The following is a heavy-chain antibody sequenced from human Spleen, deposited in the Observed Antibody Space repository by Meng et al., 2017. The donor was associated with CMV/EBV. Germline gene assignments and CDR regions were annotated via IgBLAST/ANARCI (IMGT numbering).Heavy chain of an antibody. CDR3: ARGPWGGSYSALPFDY. Sequence: GQLQESGPGLVKPSDTLSLTCTGSGGSISSYYWSWIRQPAGKGLEWIGRIYTSGSTNYNPSLKSRVTMSVDTSKNQFSLKLSSVTAADTAVYYCARGPWGGSYSALPFDYWGQGTLVTVS. D-gene: IGHD1-26*01. J-gene: IGHJ4*02. CDR2: IYTSGST. V-gene: IGHV4-4*07. CDR1: GGSISSYY.